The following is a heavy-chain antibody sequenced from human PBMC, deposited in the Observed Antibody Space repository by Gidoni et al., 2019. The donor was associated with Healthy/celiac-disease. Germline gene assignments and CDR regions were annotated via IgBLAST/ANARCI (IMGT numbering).Heavy chain of an antibody. CDR3: TRGIVVVPAAGNYGMDV. CDR1: GFTFSGSA. Sequence: EVQLVESGGGLVQPGGSLTLSCAASGFTFSGSAMHWVRQASGKGLEWVGRIRSKANSYATAYAASVKGRFTISRDDSKNTAYLQMNSLKTEDTAVYYCTRGIVVVPAAGNYGMDVWGQGTTVTVSS. J-gene: IGHJ6*02. D-gene: IGHD2-2*01. CDR2: IRSKANSYAT. V-gene: IGHV3-73*02.